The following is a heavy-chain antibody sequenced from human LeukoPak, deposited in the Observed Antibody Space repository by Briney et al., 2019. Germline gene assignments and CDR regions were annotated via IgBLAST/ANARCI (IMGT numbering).Heavy chain of an antibody. V-gene: IGHV1-69*01. Sequence: SVNVSCKASGGTFSSYAISWVRQATGQGLEWMGGIIPIFGTANYAQKFQGRVTITADESTSTAYMELSSLRSEDTAVYYCARARITMVRGVIWFDPWGQGTLVTVSS. D-gene: IGHD3-10*01. CDR1: GGTFSSYA. J-gene: IGHJ5*02. CDR2: IIPIFGTA. CDR3: ARARITMVRGVIWFDP.